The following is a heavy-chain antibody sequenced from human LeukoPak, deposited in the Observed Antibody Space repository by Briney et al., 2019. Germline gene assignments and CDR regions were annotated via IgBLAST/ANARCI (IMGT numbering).Heavy chain of an antibody. CDR3: ARTVSGDYYGMDV. CDR2: TSYSGST. D-gene: IGHD1-26*01. Sequence: PSETLSLTCTVSGGSISNSYWSWVRQPPGKGLEWIGYTSYSGSTNYNPSLKSRVTMSVDTSTDQFSLRLISVTAADTAVYYCARTVSGDYYGMDVWGQGTTVTVPS. CDR1: GGSISNSY. V-gene: IGHV4-59*08. J-gene: IGHJ6*02.